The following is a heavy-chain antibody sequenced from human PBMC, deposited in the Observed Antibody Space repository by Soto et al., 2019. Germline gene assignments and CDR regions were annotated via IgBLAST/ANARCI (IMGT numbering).Heavy chain of an antibody. Sequence: GESLKISCKGSGYSFTSYWISWVRQMPGKGLEWMGRIDPSDSYTNYSPSFQGRVTISADKSIGTAYLQWSSLKASDTAMYYCARQHYDILSGGMDVWGQGTTVTVSS. CDR2: IDPSDSYT. CDR1: GYSFTSYW. CDR3: ARQHYDILSGGMDV. J-gene: IGHJ6*02. V-gene: IGHV5-10-1*01. D-gene: IGHD3-9*01.